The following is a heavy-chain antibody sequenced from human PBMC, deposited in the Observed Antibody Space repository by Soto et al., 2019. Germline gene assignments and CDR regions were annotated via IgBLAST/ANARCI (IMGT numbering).Heavy chain of an antibody. CDR2: IRSKANSYAT. Sequence: GSLRLSCAASGFTFSGSAMHWVRQASGKGLEWVGRIRSKANSYATAYAASVKGRFTISRDDSKNTAYLQMNSLKTEDTAVYYCTRPSSSDYGDYGLEFDYWGQGTLVTVSS. J-gene: IGHJ4*02. CDR1: GFTFSGSA. CDR3: TRPSSSDYGDYGLEFDY. V-gene: IGHV3-73*01. D-gene: IGHD4-17*01.